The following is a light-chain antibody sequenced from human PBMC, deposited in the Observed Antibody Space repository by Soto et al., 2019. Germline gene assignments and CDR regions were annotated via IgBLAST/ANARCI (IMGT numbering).Light chain of an antibody. CDR1: SSDVGSYNL. CDR3: CSYAGDRTFV. Sequence: QSALTQPASVSGSPGQSITISCTGTSSDVGSYNLVSWYQHHPGKAPKLMISEGSKRPSGVSNRFSGSESGNTASLTISGLQAEDEADYYCCSYAGDRTFVFGTGTKVTVL. V-gene: IGLV2-23*03. J-gene: IGLJ1*01. CDR2: EGS.